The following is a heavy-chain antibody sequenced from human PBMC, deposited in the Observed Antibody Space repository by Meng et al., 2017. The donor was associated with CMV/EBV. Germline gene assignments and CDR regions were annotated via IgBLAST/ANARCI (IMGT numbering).Heavy chain of an antibody. CDR1: GYTFTSYD. D-gene: IGHD4-17*01. CDR2: MRPNSGNT. V-gene: IGHV1-8*01. CDR3: ARGNGDYLFGWFEP. Sequence: ASVKVSCNASGYTFTSYDINWVRQATGQGLEWMGWMRPNSGNTGYAQKFQGRVTMTRNTSISTAYMELSSLRSEDTAVYYCARGNGDYLFGWFEPWGQGTLVTVSS. J-gene: IGHJ5*02.